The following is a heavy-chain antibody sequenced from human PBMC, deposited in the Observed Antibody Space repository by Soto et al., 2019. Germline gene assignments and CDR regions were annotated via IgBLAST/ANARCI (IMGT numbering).Heavy chain of an antibody. CDR2: IIPILGIA. J-gene: IGHJ5*02. V-gene: IGHV1-69*02. Sequence: VKVSCKASGGTFSSYTISWVRQAPGQGLEWMGRIIPILGIANYAQKFQGRVTITADKSTSTAYMELSSLRAEDTAVYYCARLGPYGSGSYSFRYNWFDPWGQ. CDR3: ARLGPYGSGSYSFRYNWFDP. CDR1: GGTFSSYT. D-gene: IGHD3-10*01.